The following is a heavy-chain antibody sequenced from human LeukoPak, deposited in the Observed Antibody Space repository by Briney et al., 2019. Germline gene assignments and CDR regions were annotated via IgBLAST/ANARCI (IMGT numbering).Heavy chain of an antibody. CDR3: ARGTGYSGHDY. V-gene: IGHV4-30-2*01. Sequence: SETLSLTCAVSGGSISSGGYSWRWIPQPPGKGLEWIVYIYHSGSTYYNPSLKSRVTISVDRSKTQFSLKLSSVTAADTAVYYCARGTGYSGHDYWGQGTLVTVSS. J-gene: IGHJ4*02. CDR2: IYHSGST. CDR1: GGSISSGGYS. D-gene: IGHD3/OR15-3a*01.